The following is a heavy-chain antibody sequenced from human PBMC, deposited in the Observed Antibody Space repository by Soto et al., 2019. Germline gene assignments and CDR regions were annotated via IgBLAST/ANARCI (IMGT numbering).Heavy chain of an antibody. V-gene: IGHV4-4*02. CDR3: ASSGGGEDY. D-gene: IGHD3-16*01. Sequence: QVQLQESGPGLVKPSGTLSLTCAVSGGSISTSHWWTWVRQPPGKGLEWIGEIYHSGRPNYNSSLKGRGTIFGDPSRNQFPPSLSFGPAGESALYYRASSGGGEDYWGQGTRVTVSS. J-gene: IGHJ4*02. CDR1: GGSISTSHW. CDR2: IYHSGRP.